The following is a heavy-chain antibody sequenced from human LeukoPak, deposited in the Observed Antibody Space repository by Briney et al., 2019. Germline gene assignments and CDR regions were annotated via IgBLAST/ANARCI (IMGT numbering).Heavy chain of an antibody. D-gene: IGHD5-12*01. Sequence: GGSLRLSCAASGFTFSDYSMNWVRQAPGKGLEWVSSISSSGSYMYYADSLKGRFTIPRDNAKSSLYLQMNSLRAEDTAVYYCAKAGGYDSYYYYIDVWGKGTTVTISS. J-gene: IGHJ6*03. CDR1: GFTFSDYS. V-gene: IGHV3-21*01. CDR3: AKAGGYDSYYYYIDV. CDR2: ISSSGSYM.